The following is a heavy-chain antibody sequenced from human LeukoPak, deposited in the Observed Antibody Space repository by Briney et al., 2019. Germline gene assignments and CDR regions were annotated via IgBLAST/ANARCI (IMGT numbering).Heavy chain of an antibody. CDR2: ISGSGGST. CDR3: AKALDVDIVATILDY. Sequence: GGSLRLSCAASGFTFSSYAMSWVRQAPGKGLEWVSAISGSGGSTYYADSVKGRFTISRDNSKNTLYLQMNSLRAEDTAVYYCAKALDVDIVATILDYWGQGTLVTVSS. J-gene: IGHJ4*02. V-gene: IGHV3-23*01. CDR1: GFTFSSYA. D-gene: IGHD5-12*01.